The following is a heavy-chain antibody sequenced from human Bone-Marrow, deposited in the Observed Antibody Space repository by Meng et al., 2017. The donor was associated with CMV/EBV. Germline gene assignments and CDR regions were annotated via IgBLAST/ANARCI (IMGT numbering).Heavy chain of an antibody. CDR1: GFIFSSKC. J-gene: IGHJ6*02. Sequence: GGSLRLSCAASGFIFSSKCMTWVRQAPGRGLEWVSTIYDDGETYYADSVKGRFTISRDNSKNALYLQMHSLRAEDSAMYYCARAPRSTVFRGIDVWGQGTTVTVSS. CDR3: ARAPRSTVFRGIDV. D-gene: IGHD5/OR15-5a*01. V-gene: IGHV3-53*01. CDR2: IYDDGET.